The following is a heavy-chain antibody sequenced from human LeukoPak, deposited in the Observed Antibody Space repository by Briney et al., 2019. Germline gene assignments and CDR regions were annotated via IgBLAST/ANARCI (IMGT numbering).Heavy chain of an antibody. CDR3: ARDRDFYWNDGPGDY. J-gene: IGHJ4*02. V-gene: IGHV4-38-2*02. Sequence: PSGTLSLTCAVSGGSISSGYYWGWIRQPPGKGLEWIGSIYHSGSTYYNPSLKSRVTISVDTSKNQFSLKLSSVTAADTAVYYRARDRDFYWNDGPGDYWGQGTLVTVSS. D-gene: IGHD1-1*01. CDR1: GGSISSGYY. CDR2: IYHSGST.